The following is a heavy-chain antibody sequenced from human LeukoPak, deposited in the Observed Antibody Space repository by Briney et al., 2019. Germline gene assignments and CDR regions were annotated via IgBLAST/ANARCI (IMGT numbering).Heavy chain of an antibody. CDR1: GGSISSYY. D-gene: IGHD3-22*01. CDR2: IYYSGST. Sequence: SETLSLTCTVSGGSISSYYWSWIGPSPGKGLEWIGHIYYSGSTNYNPSLKSRVTISVDTSNNQFSVKLSSVTAADTAGYYCARGSSGYYYGWGQGTMVTVSS. CDR3: ARGSSGYYYG. J-gene: IGHJ3*01. V-gene: IGHV4-59*08.